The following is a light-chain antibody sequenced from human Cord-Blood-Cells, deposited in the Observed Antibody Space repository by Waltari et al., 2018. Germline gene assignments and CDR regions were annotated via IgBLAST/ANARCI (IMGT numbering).Light chain of an antibody. J-gene: IGKJ4*01. CDR2: DAS. CDR1: QSISSW. CDR3: QQYNSPSLT. Sequence: DIQMTQSPSTLSASVGDRVTITCRASQSISSWLAWYQQKPGKAPNLLIYDASSLESGVPSRFSGSGSGTAFTLTISSLQPDDFATYYCQQYNSPSLTFGGGTKVEIK. V-gene: IGKV1-5*01.